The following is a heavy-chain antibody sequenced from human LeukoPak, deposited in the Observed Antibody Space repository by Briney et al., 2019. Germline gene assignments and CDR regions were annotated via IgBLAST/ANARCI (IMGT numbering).Heavy chain of an antibody. V-gene: IGHV1-69*06. J-gene: IGHJ4*02. D-gene: IGHD2-2*01. Sequence: SVKVSRKASGGPFSNYAITWLRQAPGQGLEWMGGIIPIFGTANSAQRFQGSVTITADTSTTTTYIQLNSLTSEDTAVYFCARGPVRSTPISSFFDSWGQGTLVTVSS. CDR1: GGPFSNYA. CDR2: IIPIFGTA. CDR3: ARGPVRSTPISSFFDS.